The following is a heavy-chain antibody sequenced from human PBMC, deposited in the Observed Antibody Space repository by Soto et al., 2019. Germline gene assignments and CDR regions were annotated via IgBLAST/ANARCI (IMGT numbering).Heavy chain of an antibody. D-gene: IGHD6-13*01. CDR3: TRDASRDSSARGWFDP. CDR2: ISSNSAYI. V-gene: IGHV3-21*01. J-gene: IGHJ5*02. Sequence: LRLSCAASGFTFRSFTVNWVRQAPGKGLEWVSTISSNSAYIYYTDALRGRFTISRDNAKNSLHLQMNSLRAEDTAVYYCTRDASRDSSARGWFDPWGPGTLVTVSS. CDR1: GFTFRSFT.